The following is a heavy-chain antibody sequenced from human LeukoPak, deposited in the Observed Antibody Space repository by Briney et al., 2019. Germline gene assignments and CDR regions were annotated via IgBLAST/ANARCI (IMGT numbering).Heavy chain of an antibody. D-gene: IGHD6-25*01. J-gene: IGHJ4*02. CDR3: AGRAARFFDY. V-gene: IGHV4-59*01. Sequence: SETLSLTCTVSGDSLNSYYWSWIRQPPAEGLQWIGYIFYSGSSNYNASLRSRVAISVDTSKNQFSLKLTSVTAADTAVYYCAGRAARFFDYWARESWSPSPQ. CDR1: GDSLNSYY. CDR2: IFYSGSS.